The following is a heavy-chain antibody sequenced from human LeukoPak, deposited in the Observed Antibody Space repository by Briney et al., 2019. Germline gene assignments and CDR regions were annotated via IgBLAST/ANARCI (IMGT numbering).Heavy chain of an antibody. CDR1: GYTFSVYY. CDR3: ARDGSGSGWYFFDY. CDR2: MNPNSGAT. Sequence: ASVTVSCKTSGYTFSVYYMHWVRQAPGQGGEGMGLMNPNSGATNYEQKFQGRVSLTRDMSISTAYLELTSVTSDDTAVYYCARDGSGSGWYFFDYWGQGTLVTVSS. J-gene: IGHJ4*02. V-gene: IGHV1-2*02. D-gene: IGHD6-19*01.